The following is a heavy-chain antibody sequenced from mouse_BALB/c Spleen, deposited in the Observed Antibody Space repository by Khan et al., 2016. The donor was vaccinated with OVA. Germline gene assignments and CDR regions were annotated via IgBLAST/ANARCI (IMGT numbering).Heavy chain of an antibody. V-gene: IGHV9-3-1*01. CDR3: TRFHGGY. J-gene: IGHJ2*01. CDR1: GYTFTDYV. Sequence: QIQLVQSGPELKKPGETVKISCKASGYTFTDYVMNWAKQSPGKGLKWMGWINTYTGEPTYADDFKGRFAFSLETSASTAYLQINSLKNEDTATYFCTRFHGGYWGQGTTLTVSS. CDR2: INTYTGEP.